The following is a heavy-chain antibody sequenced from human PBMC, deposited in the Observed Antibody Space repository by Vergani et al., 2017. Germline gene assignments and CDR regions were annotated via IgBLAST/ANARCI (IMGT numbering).Heavy chain of an antibody. V-gene: IGHV3-33*01. CDR3: ARDLRLLYNRFDP. CDR1: GFTFNQYG. Sequence: QVQLVESGGGVVQPGRSLRLSCAASGFTFNQYGMHWVRQAPGKGLEWVAVTWYDGNNKQYADSVKGRFTISRDNSKSTMYLQMKILRYEDTGVYYCARDLRLLYNRFDPWGQGTLVTVSS. CDR2: TWYDGNNK. D-gene: IGHD1-14*01. J-gene: IGHJ5*02.